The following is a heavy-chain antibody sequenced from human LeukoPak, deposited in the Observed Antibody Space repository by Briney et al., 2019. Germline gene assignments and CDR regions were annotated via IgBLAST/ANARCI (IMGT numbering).Heavy chain of an antibody. CDR1: GGSISSGGYS. V-gene: IGHV4-30-2*01. CDR2: IYHSGST. CDR3: ARDLPLRYFDWFQDGQNPPNFDY. J-gene: IGHJ4*02. D-gene: IGHD3-9*01. Sequence: SETLSLTCAVSGGSISSGGYSWSWIRQPPGKGLEWIGYIYHSGSTYYNPSLKSRVTISVDRSKNQFSLKLSSVTAADTAVHYCARDLPLRYFDWFQDGQNPPNFDYWGQGTLVTVSS.